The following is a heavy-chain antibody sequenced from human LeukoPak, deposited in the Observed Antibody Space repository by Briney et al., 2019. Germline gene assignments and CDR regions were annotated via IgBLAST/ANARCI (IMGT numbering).Heavy chain of an antibody. V-gene: IGHV3-74*01. CDR3: ATERAYYDILTGYSNWFDP. D-gene: IGHD3-9*01. CDR1: GFTFSSYW. J-gene: IGHJ5*02. CDR2: INSDGSST. Sequence: GGSLRLSCAASGFTFSSYWMHWVRQAPGKGLVWDSRINSDGSSTSYADSVKGRFTISRDNAKNTLYLQMNSLRAEDTAVYYCATERAYYDILTGYSNWFDPWGQGTLVTVSS.